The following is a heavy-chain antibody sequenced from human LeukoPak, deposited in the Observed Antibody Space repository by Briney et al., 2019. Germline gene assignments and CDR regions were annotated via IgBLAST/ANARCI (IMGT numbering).Heavy chain of an antibody. J-gene: IGHJ4*02. CDR3: AKDHPVDSYYDSSGYFLY. CDR2: ISGSGGST. V-gene: IGHV3-23*01. D-gene: IGHD3-22*01. Sequence: GGSLRLSCTASGFTFSSYAMSCVRQAPGKGLEWVSAISGSGGSTYYADSVKGRFTISRDSSKNTLYLQMNSLRAEDTAVYYCAKDHPVDSYYDSSGYFLYWGQGTLVTVSS. CDR1: GFTFSSYA.